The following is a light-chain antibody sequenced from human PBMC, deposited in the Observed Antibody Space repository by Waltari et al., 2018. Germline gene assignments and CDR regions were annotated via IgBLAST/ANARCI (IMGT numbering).Light chain of an antibody. CDR1: QSLLVGSNNNNY. CDR3: QQYFSSPT. Sequence: DIVMTQSPDSLAVSLGDRATIRCHASQSLLVGSNNNNYLAWYQQKPGQPPKLLIYWASTRDSGVPDRFSGSGSQRDFSLTISSLQAEDVAVYYCQQYFSSPTFGQGTRVEMK. V-gene: IGKV4-1*01. J-gene: IGKJ1*01. CDR2: WAS.